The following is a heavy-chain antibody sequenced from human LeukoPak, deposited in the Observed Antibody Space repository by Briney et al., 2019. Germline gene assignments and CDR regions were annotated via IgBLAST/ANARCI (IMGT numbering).Heavy chain of an antibody. CDR3: ARDSGYSYGFDY. V-gene: IGHV3-21*01. D-gene: IGHD5-18*01. CDR2: ISSSSSYI. CDR1: GFTFSSYS. J-gene: IGHJ4*02. Sequence: GGSLRLSCAASGFTFSSYSINWVRQAPGKGLEWVSSISSSSSYIYYADSVKGRFTISRDNAKNSLYLQMNSLRAEDTAVYYCARDSGYSYGFDYWGQGTLVTVSS.